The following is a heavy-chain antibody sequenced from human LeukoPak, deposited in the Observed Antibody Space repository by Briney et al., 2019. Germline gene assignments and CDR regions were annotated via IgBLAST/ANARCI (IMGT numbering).Heavy chain of an antibody. D-gene: IGHD2-2*01. CDR2: ISGSGDST. J-gene: IGHJ4*02. V-gene: IGHV3-23*01. Sequence: GGSLRLPCAASGFAFSSYAMSWVRQAPGKGLEWVSAISGSGDSTYYADSVKGRFTISRDNSKNTLYLQMNSLRAEDTAVYYCANFGCSSTSCLDYWGQGTLVTVSS. CDR3: ANFGCSSTSCLDY. CDR1: GFAFSSYA.